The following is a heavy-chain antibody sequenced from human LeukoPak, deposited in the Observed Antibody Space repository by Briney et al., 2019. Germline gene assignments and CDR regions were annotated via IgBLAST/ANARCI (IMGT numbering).Heavy chain of an antibody. CDR2: IYYSGST. D-gene: IGHD4-4*01. CDR1: GDSISIGRYY. V-gene: IGHV4-39*01. J-gene: IGHJ5*02. Sequence: SETLSLTCIVSGDSISIGRYYWGWIRQPQGKGLEWIGGIYYSGSTYYNPSLKSRVAISVDTSKNQFSLRLGSVTAADSAVYYCARHRLDYNSDNWFDPWGQGTLVTVSS. CDR3: ARHRLDYNSDNWFDP.